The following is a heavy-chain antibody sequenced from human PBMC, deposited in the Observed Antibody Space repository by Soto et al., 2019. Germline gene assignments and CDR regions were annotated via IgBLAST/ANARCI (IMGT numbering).Heavy chain of an antibody. J-gene: IGHJ4*02. V-gene: IGHV1-3*01. Sequence: QVQLVQSGAEVKKPGASVKVSCKASGYTFTSYAMHWVRQAPGQRLEWMGWINAGNGNTKYSQKFQGRVTITRDTSASTAYMELSSLRSEDTAVYYCARGAGPFEDFVKFGYWGQGTLVTVSS. D-gene: IGHD6-13*01. CDR1: GYTFTSYA. CDR3: ARGAGPFEDFVKFGY. CDR2: INAGNGNT.